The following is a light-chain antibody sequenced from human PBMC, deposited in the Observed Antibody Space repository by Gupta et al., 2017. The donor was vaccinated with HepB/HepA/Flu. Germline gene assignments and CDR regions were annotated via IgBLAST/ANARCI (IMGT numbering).Light chain of an antibody. Sequence: QAVVTQEPSLTVSPGGTVTLTCGSSTGAVTSAHYAYWFQQKPGQAPKTLIYETRNRESWTPARFSGSLLGDKAALTLSGAQPEDEGDYYCLLADNNVRVFGGGTKLTVL. J-gene: IGLJ3*02. CDR2: ETR. CDR1: TGAVTSAHY. CDR3: LLADNNVRV. V-gene: IGLV7-46*01.